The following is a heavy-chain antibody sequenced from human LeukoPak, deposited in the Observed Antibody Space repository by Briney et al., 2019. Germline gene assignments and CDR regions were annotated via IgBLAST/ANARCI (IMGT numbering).Heavy chain of an antibody. V-gene: IGHV3-7*03. Sequence: GGSLRLSCAASGFTFSSYWMSWVRQAPGKGLEWVANIRQDGSEKYYVDSVKGRFTISRDNVKNSLYLQMNSLRAEDTAVYYCAREPTIFGVVIPPDYWGQGTLVTVSS. D-gene: IGHD3-3*01. CDR3: AREPTIFGVVIPPDY. CDR1: GFTFSSYW. CDR2: IRQDGSEK. J-gene: IGHJ4*02.